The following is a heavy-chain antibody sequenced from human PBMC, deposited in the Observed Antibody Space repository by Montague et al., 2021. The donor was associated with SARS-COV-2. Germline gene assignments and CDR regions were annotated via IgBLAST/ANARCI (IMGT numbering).Heavy chain of an antibody. CDR3: ARLRDGVVPSPILGVGPYYSYYYMDV. CDR1: GTSFSGYY. D-gene: IGHD3-10*01. Sequence: SETLSLTCAVHGTSFSGYYWNWMRQPPGKGLEWIGEINHGGSTKYSPSLKRRLTISADTSKNQFSLKLTSVAAADTAVYYCARLRDGVVPSPILGVGPYYSYYYMDVWGRGTTVTVSS. CDR2: INHGGST. V-gene: IGHV4-34*01. J-gene: IGHJ6*03.